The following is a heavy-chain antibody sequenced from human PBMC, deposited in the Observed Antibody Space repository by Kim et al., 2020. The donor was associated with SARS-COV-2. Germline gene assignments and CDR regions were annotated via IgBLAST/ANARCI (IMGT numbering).Heavy chain of an antibody. CDR1: GFTFDDYA. V-gene: IGHV3-9*01. J-gene: IGHJ6*02. Sequence: GGSPRLSCAASGFTFDDYAMHWVRQAPGKGLEWVSGISWNSGSIGYADSVKGRFTISRDNAKNSLYLQMNSLRAEDTALYYCAKDKGAGGSYYYYGMDVWGQGTTVTVSS. D-gene: IGHD1-26*01. CDR3: AKDKGAGGSYYYYGMDV. CDR2: ISWNSGSI.